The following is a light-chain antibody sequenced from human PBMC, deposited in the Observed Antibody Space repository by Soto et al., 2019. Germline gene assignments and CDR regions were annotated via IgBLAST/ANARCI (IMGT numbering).Light chain of an antibody. V-gene: IGLV2-8*01. CDR2: EVT. CDR3: FSFAGSTVL. Sequence: QSVLTQPPSASGSPGQSVTISCTGTSSDIGAYNYVSWYQQHPGKAPKLMILEVTKRPSGVPDRFSGSKSGNTASLTVSGLQAEDAADYYCFSFAGSTVLFGGGTKLTVL. CDR1: SSDIGAYNY. J-gene: IGLJ2*01.